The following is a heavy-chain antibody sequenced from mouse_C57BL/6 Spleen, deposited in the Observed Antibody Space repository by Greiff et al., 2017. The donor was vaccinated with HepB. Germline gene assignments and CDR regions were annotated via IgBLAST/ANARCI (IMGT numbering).Heavy chain of an antibody. V-gene: IGHV2-5*01. Sequence: VQRVESGPGLVQPSQSLSITCTVSGFSLTSYGVHWVRQSPGKGLEWLGVIWRGGSTDYNAAFMSRLSITKDNSKSQVFFKMNSLQADDTAIYYCAKKGREGNYFDYWGQGTTLTVSS. D-gene: IGHD3-3*01. CDR3: AKKGREGNYFDY. CDR1: GFSLTSYG. J-gene: IGHJ2*01. CDR2: IWRGGST.